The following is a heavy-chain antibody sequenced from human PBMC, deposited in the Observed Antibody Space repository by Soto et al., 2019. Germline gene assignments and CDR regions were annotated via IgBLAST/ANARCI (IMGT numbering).Heavy chain of an antibody. CDR2: ISDDGSNK. CDR1: GFTFSSYS. V-gene: IGHV3-30-3*01. CDR3: ARDYGYGYATFDY. D-gene: IGHD5-18*01. J-gene: IGHJ4*02. Sequence: GGSLILSCAASGFTFSSYSMSWVRQAPGKGLEWVAVISDDGSNKYYADSVKGRFTISRDNSKNTLYLQMNSLRAEDTAVYYCARDYGYGYATFDYWGQGTLVTVSS.